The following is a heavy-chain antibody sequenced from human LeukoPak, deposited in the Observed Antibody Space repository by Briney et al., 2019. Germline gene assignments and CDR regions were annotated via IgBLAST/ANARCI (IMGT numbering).Heavy chain of an antibody. CDR2: ISAYNGNT. V-gene: IGHV1-18*01. CDR3: ARGGSGDSYGNNWFDP. J-gene: IGHJ5*02. CDR1: GYTFTSYG. D-gene: IGHD5-18*01. Sequence: GASVKVSCKASGYTFTSYGISWVRQAPGQGLEWMGWISAYNGNTNYAQKLQGRVTMTTDTSTSTAYMELRSLRSDDTAVYYCARGGSGDSYGNNWFDPWGQGTLVTVSS.